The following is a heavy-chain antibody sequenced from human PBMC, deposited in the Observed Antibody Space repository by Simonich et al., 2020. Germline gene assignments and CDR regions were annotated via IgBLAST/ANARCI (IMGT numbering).Heavy chain of an antibody. J-gene: IGHJ3*02. V-gene: IGHV1-2*02. CDR3: ARIKLSIAAAGDAFDI. CDR2: INPNSSGT. CDR1: GYIFSGDY. Sequence: QVQLVQSGAEVKKPGASVKVYCKASGYIFSGDYMHWMRQAPGQGLEWMGWINPNSSGTTSAQKVQGRGTMTRYTATSTTYIELNRQRSDDTAVYYCARIKLSIAAAGDAFDIWGQGTMVTVSS. D-gene: IGHD6-13*01.